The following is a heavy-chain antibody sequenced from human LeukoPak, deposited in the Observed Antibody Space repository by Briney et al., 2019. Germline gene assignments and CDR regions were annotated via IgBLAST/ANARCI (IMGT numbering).Heavy chain of an antibody. V-gene: IGHV1-24*01. J-gene: IGHJ4*02. CDR2: FDPEDGET. D-gene: IGHD5-12*01. CDR3: ARSGRGTYYYFDL. Sequence: ASVKVSCKVSGYTLTELSMHWVRQAPGKGLEWMGGFDPEDGETIYAQKFQGRVTMTEDTSTSTAYMELRSLTSDDTAMYYCARSGRGTYYYFDLWGQGTLVTVSS. CDR1: GYTLTELS.